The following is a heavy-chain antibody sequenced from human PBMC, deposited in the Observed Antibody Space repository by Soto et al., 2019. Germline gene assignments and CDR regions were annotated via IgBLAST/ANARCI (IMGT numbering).Heavy chain of an antibody. CDR2: IYYSGST. V-gene: IGHV4-61*01. CDR1: CGTVRNCSYC. CDR3: AGVVVTALIDY. J-gene: IGHJ4*02. D-gene: IGHD2-21*02. Sequence: SETHCLPCTVSCGTVRNCSYCRSWIRQPPGKGLEWIGYIYYSGSTNYNPSLKSRVTISVDTSKNQFSLKLSSVTAADTAVYYCAGVVVTALIDYWGQGTLVTVSS.